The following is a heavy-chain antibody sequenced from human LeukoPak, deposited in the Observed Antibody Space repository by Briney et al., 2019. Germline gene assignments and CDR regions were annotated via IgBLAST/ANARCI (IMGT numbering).Heavy chain of an antibody. V-gene: IGHV4-4*07. CDR3: ARDLTARLYNWFDP. CDR1: GGSISSYY. J-gene: IGHJ5*02. D-gene: IGHD6-6*01. CDR2: IYTSGST. Sequence: PSETLSLTCTVSGGSISSYYWSWIRQPAGKGLEWIGRIYTSGSTNYNPSLKSRVTMSVDTSKNQFSLKLSSVTAADTAVYYCARDLTARLYNWFDPWGQGTLVTVSS.